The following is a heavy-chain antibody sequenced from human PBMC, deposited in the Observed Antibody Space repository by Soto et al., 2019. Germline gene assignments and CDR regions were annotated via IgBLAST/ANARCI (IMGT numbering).Heavy chain of an antibody. Sequence: QVQLVQSGPELKKPGASVKVSCKTSGYSFYNSGISWVRQAPGQGLEWMGWISVYSGYAHYAQKFQGRVIMTADTFTITSYMELRGLRSDDTAMYYCSKNGTTWFAAWGQGTLVTVSS. D-gene: IGHD1-1*01. J-gene: IGHJ5*02. CDR3: SKNGTTWFAA. CDR1: GYSFYNSG. CDR2: ISVYSGYA. V-gene: IGHV1-18*01.